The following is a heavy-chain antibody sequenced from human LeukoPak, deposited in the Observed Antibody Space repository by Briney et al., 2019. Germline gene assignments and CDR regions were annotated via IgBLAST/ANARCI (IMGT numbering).Heavy chain of an antibody. D-gene: IGHD6-13*01. CDR1: GYTFTSYG. Sequence: ASVKVSCKASGYTFTSYGISWVRQAPGQGLEWMGIINPSGGSTSYAQKFQGRVTMTRDTSISTAYMELSRLRSDDTAVYYCARGSSSWYDYWGQGTLVTVSS. CDR2: INPSGGST. CDR3: ARGSSSWYDY. V-gene: IGHV1-46*01. J-gene: IGHJ4*02.